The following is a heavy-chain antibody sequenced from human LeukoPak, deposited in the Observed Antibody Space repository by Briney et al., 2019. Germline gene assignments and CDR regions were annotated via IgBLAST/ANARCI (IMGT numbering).Heavy chain of an antibody. CDR2: ISGGAENT. V-gene: IGHV3-23*01. CDR3: ATYDVMNGCLDY. CDR1: GLTFSNFA. D-gene: IGHD3/OR15-3a*01. Sequence: PGGSLRLSCAVSGLTFSNFAMAWVRQAPGKGLDWVAGISGGAENTYYGDSAKGRFTISRDNSKNTVDLEMNSLRAEDTAVYFCATYDVMNGCLDYWGQGTLVTVSS. J-gene: IGHJ4*02.